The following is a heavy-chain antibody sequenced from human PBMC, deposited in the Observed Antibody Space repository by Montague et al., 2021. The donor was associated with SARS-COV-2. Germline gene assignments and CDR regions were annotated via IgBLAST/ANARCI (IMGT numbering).Heavy chain of an antibody. V-gene: IGHV4-59*01. CDR1: GGSIGTYY. CDR2: IYYTGST. Sequence: SETLSLTCTVSGGSIGTYYWNWIQQSPGKGLEWLGYIYYTGSTKYSPSLKSRVTISMDTSRDQLSLRLKSVTAADTAVYYCARDNYGDWGYYGLDVWGQGTTVIVSS. D-gene: IGHD4-17*01. J-gene: IGHJ6*02. CDR3: ARDNYGDWGYYGLDV.